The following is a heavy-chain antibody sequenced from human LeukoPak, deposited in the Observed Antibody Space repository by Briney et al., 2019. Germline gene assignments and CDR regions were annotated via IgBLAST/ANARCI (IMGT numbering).Heavy chain of an antibody. J-gene: IGHJ3*02. V-gene: IGHV3-23*01. D-gene: IGHD3-16*01. CDR3: AKGGRSGDAFDI. CDR2: ISGDGSST. Sequence: GGSLRLSCAASGFTFEDYAMHWVRQAPGKGLEWVSLISGDGSSTYYADSVKGRFTISRDNSKNTLCLQMNSLRAEDTAVYYCAKGGRSGDAFDIWGQGTMVTVSS. CDR1: GFTFEDYA.